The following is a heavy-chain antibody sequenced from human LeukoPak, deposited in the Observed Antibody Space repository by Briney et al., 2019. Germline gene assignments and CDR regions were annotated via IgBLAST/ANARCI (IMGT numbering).Heavy chain of an antibody. CDR3: ARGPLGRFDY. CDR1: GFTFSNYW. V-gene: IGHV3-7*01. Sequence: PGGSLRLSCAASGFTFSNYWMSWVRQAPGKGLEWVANIKQDGSEKYYVDSVKGRFTISRDNAKNSLYLQMNSLRAEDTAVYYCARGPLGRFDYWGQGALVTVSS. D-gene: IGHD1-26*01. CDR2: IKQDGSEK. J-gene: IGHJ4*02.